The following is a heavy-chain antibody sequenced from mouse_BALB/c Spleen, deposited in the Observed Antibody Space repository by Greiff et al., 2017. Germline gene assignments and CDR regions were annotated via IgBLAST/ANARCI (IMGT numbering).Heavy chain of an antibody. D-gene: IGHD2-3*01. V-gene: IGHV1-4*01. CDR1: GYTFTSYT. CDR3: ARDGYFAY. CDR2: INPSRGYT. Sequence: VKLQQSGAELARPGASLNMSCKASGYTFTSYTMHWVKQRPGQGLEWIGYINPSRGYTNYNQKFKDKATLTADKSSSTAYMQLSSLTSEDSAVYYCARDGYFAYWGQGTLVTVSA. J-gene: IGHJ3*01.